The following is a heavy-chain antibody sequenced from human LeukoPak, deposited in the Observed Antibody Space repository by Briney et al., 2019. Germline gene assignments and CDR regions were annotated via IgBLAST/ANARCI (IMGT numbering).Heavy chain of an antibody. CDR2: MNPNSGNT. Sequence: ASVKVSCKASGYTFTSYDINWVRQATGQGLEWMGWMNPNSGNTGYAQKFQGRVTMTRDTSISTAYMELSRLRSDDTAVYYCARLGPVTPPIWGFDYWGQGTLVTVSS. V-gene: IGHV1-8*01. J-gene: IGHJ4*02. CDR1: GYTFTSYD. CDR3: ARLGPVTPPIWGFDY. D-gene: IGHD2-21*02.